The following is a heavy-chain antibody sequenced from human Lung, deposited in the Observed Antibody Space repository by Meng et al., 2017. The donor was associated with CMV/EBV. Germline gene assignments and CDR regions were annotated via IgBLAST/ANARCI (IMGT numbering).Heavy chain of an antibody. D-gene: IGHD6-13*01. CDR2: INPNSGGT. V-gene: IGHV1-2*02. J-gene: IGHJ4*02. CDR1: GYTFTGYY. Sequence: ASXXVSXKASGYTFTGYYMHWVRQAPGQGLEWMGWINPNSGGTNYAQKFQGRVTMTRDTSISTTYMELSRLRSDDTAVYYCAREARAAGTDEYFEYWVQGTXVNGAS. CDR3: AREARAAGTDEYFEY.